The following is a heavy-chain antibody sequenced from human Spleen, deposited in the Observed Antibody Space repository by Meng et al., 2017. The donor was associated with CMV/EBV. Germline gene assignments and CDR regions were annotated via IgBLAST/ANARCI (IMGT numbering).Heavy chain of an antibody. Sequence: SETLSLTCSVSGGSISNTAYYWGWIRQPPGKGLEWIGILYYSGTTYYNPSFNSRVTLSVDTSKNQLTLNLTSVTAADTAISYCERERELEPILHDGFDIWGQGSMVTVSS. V-gene: IGHV4-39*06. CDR2: LYYSGTT. CDR3: ERERELEPILHDGFDI. CDR1: GGSISNTAYY. J-gene: IGHJ3*02. D-gene: IGHD3-10*01.